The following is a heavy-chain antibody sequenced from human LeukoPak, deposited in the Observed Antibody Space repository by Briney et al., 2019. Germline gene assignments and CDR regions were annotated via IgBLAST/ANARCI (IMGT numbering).Heavy chain of an antibody. CDR3: AQGERQLDY. CDR1: GFTLIAYG. CDR2: VRGSGGST. V-gene: IGHV3-23*01. Sequence: NPGGSLRLSCAASGFTLIAYGMTWVRQAPGKGLEWVSTVRGSGGSTYFAHSVKRRFTVSRHNAKNMLLLQMNSLGAEDTAIYYCAQGERQLDYWGLGPLVTVSS. D-gene: IGHD6-13*01. J-gene: IGHJ4*02.